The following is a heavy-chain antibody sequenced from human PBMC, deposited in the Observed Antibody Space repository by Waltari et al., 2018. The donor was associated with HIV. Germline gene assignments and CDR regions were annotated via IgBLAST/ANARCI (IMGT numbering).Heavy chain of an antibody. CDR1: GYTFTGYY. V-gene: IGHV1-2*06. D-gene: IGHD4-4*01. CDR2: INPNSGGT. J-gene: IGHJ6*02. CDR3: AREGARMTTMIYYYYGMDV. Sequence: QVQLLQSGAEVKKPGASVKVYCKAPGYTFTGYYMHWVRQAPGQGLEWMGRINPNSGGTNYAQQFQGRVTMTRDTSISTAYMELSRLRSDDTAVYYCAREGARMTTMIYYYYGMDVWGQGTTVTVSS.